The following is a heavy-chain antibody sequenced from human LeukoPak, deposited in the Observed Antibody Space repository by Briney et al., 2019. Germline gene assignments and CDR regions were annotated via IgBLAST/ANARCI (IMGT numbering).Heavy chain of an antibody. CDR3: AREGIVVVPAAMDP. V-gene: IGHV1-18*01. Sequence: ASVKVSCKASVYTFTSYGISWVRQAPGQGLEWMGWISAYNGNTNYAQKLQGRVTMTTDTSTSTAYMELRSLRSDDTAVYYCAREGIVVVPAAMDPWGQGTLVTVSS. CDR1: VYTFTSYG. D-gene: IGHD2-2*01. J-gene: IGHJ5*02. CDR2: ISAYNGNT.